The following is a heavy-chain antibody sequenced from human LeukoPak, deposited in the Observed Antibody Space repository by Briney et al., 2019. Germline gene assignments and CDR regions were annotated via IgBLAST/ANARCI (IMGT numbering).Heavy chain of an antibody. D-gene: IGHD5-12*01. CDR2: ISAYNGNT. Sequence: ASVKVSCKPSGYTFTSYGISWVRQAPGQGLEWMGWISAYNGNTNYAQKLQGRVTMTPDTSSSTAYMELRSLTSADTAVYYCARVWDIVATITADDWGQGTLVTVSS. V-gene: IGHV1-18*04. CDR3: ARVWDIVATITADD. CDR1: GYTFTSYG. J-gene: IGHJ4*02.